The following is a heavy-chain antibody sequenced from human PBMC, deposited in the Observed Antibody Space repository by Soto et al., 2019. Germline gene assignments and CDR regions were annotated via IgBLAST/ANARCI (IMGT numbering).Heavy chain of an antibody. V-gene: IGHV2-5*02. J-gene: IGHJ4*02. Sequence: QITLKESGPPLVKPTQTLTLTCTFSGFSLSTSGVGVGWIRQPPGKALEWLAVIYWDDYKHYSPSLKSRLTITKDTSKNQVVLTMTNMDPVDTVTYYCAHKGYGDYPLDYWGQGTLLTVSS. CDR3: AHKGYGDYPLDY. D-gene: IGHD4-17*01. CDR1: GFSLSTSGVG. CDR2: IYWDDYK.